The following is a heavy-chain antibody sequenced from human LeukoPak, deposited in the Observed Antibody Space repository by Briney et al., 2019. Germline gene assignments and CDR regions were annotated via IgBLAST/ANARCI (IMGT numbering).Heavy chain of an antibody. D-gene: IGHD6-13*01. J-gene: IGHJ4*02. CDR2: ISWNSGSI. CDR1: GFTFDDYA. CDR3: AKDIVRRPGILFHYFDY. Sequence: PGRSLRLSCAASGFTFDDYAMPWVRQAPGKGLEWVSGISWNSGSIGYADSVKGRFTISRDNAKNSLYLQMNSLRAEDTALYYCAKDIVRRPGILFHYFDYWGQGTLVTVSS. V-gene: IGHV3-9*01.